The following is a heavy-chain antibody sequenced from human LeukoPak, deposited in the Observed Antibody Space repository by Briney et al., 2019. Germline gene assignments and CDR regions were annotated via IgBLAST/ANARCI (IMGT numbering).Heavy chain of an antibody. V-gene: IGHV3-21*01. J-gene: IGHJ3*02. CDR2: ISSSSYI. CDR3: ARVKDPAYPGAFDI. Sequence: GGSLRLSCAASGFTFSTYNMNWVRQAPGKGPEWVSSISSSSYIYYADSVKGRFTISRDNAKNSLYLQMNSLRAEDTAVYYCARVKDPAYPGAFDIWGQGTRVTVSS. CDR1: GFTFSTYN.